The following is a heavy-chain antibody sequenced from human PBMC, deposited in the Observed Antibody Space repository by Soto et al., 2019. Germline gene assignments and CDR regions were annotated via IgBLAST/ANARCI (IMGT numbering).Heavy chain of an antibody. V-gene: IGHV3-7*01. J-gene: IGHJ4*02. CDR1: GFTFSSYW. Sequence: GGSLRLSCAASGFTFSSYWMSWVRQAPGKGLEWVANIKQDGSEKYYVDSVKGRFTISRDNAKNSLYLQMNSLRAEDTAVYYCARVRSSSINTVDYWGQGTLVTVSS. D-gene: IGHD6-13*01. CDR2: IKQDGSEK. CDR3: ARVRSSSINTVDY.